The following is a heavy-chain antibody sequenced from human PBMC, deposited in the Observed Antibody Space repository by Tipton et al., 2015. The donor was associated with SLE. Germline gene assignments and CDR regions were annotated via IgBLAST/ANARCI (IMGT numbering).Heavy chain of an antibody. Sequence: TLSLTCAVYGGSSSGYYWSWIRQPPGKGLEWIGEINHSGSTNYNPSLKSRVTISVDKAKNQFSLKLTSVTAADTAVYYCARDDLTVGAFDIWGQGTMVTVST. V-gene: IGHV4-34*01. CDR1: GGSSSGYY. CDR3: ARDDLTVGAFDI. J-gene: IGHJ3*02. CDR2: INHSGST. D-gene: IGHD4-11*01.